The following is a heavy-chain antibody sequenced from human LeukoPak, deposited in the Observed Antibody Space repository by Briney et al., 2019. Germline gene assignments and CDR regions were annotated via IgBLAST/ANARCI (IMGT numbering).Heavy chain of an antibody. V-gene: IGHV4-34*01. CDR3: ARGKILYSTYYYGSGSPNRRAYMDV. D-gene: IGHD3-10*01. J-gene: IGHJ6*03. Sequence: SETLSLTCAVYGGSFSGYYWSWIRQPSGKGLEWIGEINHSGSTNYNPPLKSRVTISVDTSKNQFSLKLSSVTAADTAVYYCARGKILYSTYYYGSGSPNRRAYMDVWGKGTTVTVSS. CDR1: GGSFSGYY. CDR2: INHSGST.